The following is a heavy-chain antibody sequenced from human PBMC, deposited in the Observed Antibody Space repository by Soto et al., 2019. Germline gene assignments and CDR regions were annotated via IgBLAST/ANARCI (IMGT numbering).Heavy chain of an antibody. CDR3: AREGGNCSGGSCDSNYYYYYMDV. Sequence: QVQLVQSGAEVKKPGASVKVSCKASGYTFTSYDINWVRQATGQGLEWMGWMNPNSGNTGYAQKFQGRVTMTRNTSLSTADMELSSLRVEDTAVYYCAREGGNCSGGSCDSNYYYYYMDVWGKGTTVTVSS. CDR2: MNPNSGNT. V-gene: IGHV1-8*01. CDR1: GYTFTSYD. D-gene: IGHD2-15*01. J-gene: IGHJ6*03.